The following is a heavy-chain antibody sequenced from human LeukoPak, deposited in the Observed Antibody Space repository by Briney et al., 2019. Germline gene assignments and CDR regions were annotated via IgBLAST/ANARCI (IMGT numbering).Heavy chain of an antibody. D-gene: IGHD1-1*01. CDR2: ISYDGTNI. V-gene: IGHV3-30*18. Sequence: GRSLRLSCAAPGFTFSSYGMHWVRQAPGKGLEWVAVISYDGTNIYYPDSVKGRFTISKDNSKNTLYLQMNSLGTDDTAVYYCAKDWSARGMLSGYTDYWGQGTLVTVSS. J-gene: IGHJ4*02. CDR3: AKDWSARGMLSGYTDY. CDR1: GFTFSSYG.